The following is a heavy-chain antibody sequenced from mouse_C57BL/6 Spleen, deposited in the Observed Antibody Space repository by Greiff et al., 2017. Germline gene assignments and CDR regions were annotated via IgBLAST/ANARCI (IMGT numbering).Heavy chain of an antibody. CDR1: GYSFTGYY. Sequence: VQLQQSGPELVKPGASVKISCKASGYSFTGYYMNWVKQSPEKSLEWIGEINPSTGGTTYNQKFKAKATLTVDQSSSTAYMQLKSLTSEDSAVYYCARVADYYGSSYGYYFDYWGQGTTLTVSS. D-gene: IGHD1-1*01. CDR3: ARVADYYGSSYGYYFDY. J-gene: IGHJ2*01. CDR2: INPSTGGT. V-gene: IGHV1-42*01.